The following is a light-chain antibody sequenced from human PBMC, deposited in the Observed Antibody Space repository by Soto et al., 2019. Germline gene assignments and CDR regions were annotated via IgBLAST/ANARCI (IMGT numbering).Light chain of an antibody. CDR1: SSNIGSST. J-gene: IGLJ2*01. V-gene: IGLV1-44*01. CDR3: AAWDDSLNGVV. Sequence: QSALTQPPSASGTPGQRVTISCSGSSSNIGSSTVNWYQQFPGTAPKLLMYTNNQRPSGVPDRFSASKSGTSASLAISGLQSEDEADYYCAAWDDSLNGVVFGGGTKVTVL. CDR2: TNN.